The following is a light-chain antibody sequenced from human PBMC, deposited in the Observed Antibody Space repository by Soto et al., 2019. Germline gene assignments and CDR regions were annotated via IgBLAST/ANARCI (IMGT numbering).Light chain of an antibody. V-gene: IGKV1-5*01. CDR2: DVS. J-gene: IGKJ1*01. Sequence: IQMTQSPSTLSASVGDRVTITCRASQSISSWLAWYQQKPGKAPKLLIYDVSSLESGVPSRFSGSGSGTEFTLTISSLQPDDFATYYCQQYNTFWTFGQGTNVDIK. CDR3: QQYNTFWT. CDR1: QSISSW.